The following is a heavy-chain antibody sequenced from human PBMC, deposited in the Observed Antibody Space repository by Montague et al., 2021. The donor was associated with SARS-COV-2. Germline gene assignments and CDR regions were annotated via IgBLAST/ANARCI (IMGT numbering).Heavy chain of an antibody. D-gene: IGHD1-26*01. CDR3: ASDRGELHAADY. V-gene: IGHV3-21*01. CDR1: GFTFSSYS. J-gene: IGHJ4*02. Sequence: SLRLSCAASGFTFSSYSMNWVRQAPGKGLEWVSSISSSSSYIYYADSVKGRFTISRDNAKNSLYLQMNSPRAEDTAVYCCASDRGELHAADYWGQGTLVTVSS. CDR2: ISSSSSYI.